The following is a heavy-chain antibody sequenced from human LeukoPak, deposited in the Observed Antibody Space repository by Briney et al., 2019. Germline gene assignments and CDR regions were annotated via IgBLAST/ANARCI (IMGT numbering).Heavy chain of an antibody. Sequence: GGSLRLSCSAPGFTFSSYAMHWVRQAPGKGLEYVSAISSNGGSTYYADSVKGRFTISRDNSKNTLYLQMSSLRAEDTAVYYCVKDEGSSSWYPNWFDPWGQGTLVTVSS. CDR1: GFTFSSYA. D-gene: IGHD6-13*01. V-gene: IGHV3-64D*06. CDR2: ISSNGGST. CDR3: VKDEGSSSWYPNWFDP. J-gene: IGHJ5*02.